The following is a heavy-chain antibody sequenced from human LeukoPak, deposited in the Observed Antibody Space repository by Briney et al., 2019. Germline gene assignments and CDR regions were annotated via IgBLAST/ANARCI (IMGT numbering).Heavy chain of an antibody. J-gene: IGHJ4*02. V-gene: IGHV3-49*04. CDR3: TRDQYSGSYNHDY. Sequence: GGSLRLSCTASGFTFGDYAMSWVRQAPGKGLEWVGFIRSKAYGGTTDYAASVKDRFTISRDDSTSIAYLQMNSLKTEDTAVYYCTRDQYSGSYNHDYWGQGTLVTVSS. CDR1: GFTFGDYA. CDR2: IRSKAYGGTT. D-gene: IGHD1-26*01.